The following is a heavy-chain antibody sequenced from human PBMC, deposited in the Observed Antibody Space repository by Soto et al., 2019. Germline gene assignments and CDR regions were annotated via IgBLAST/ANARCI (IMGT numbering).Heavy chain of an antibody. CDR3: AKESHWAIISPTHDS. J-gene: IGHJ4*02. CDR1: GFTFSSSA. D-gene: IGHD2-2*01. V-gene: IGHV3-23*01. CDR2: FRESGGTT. Sequence: VQLSESGGGLVQPGGSLRLSCAASGFTFSSSAMSWVRQAPGKGLEWVSTFRESGGTTHYADSVKGRFTISRDTSKNMLYLQMNSLRAEDTAIYYCAKESHWAIISPTHDSWGQGTLVTVSS.